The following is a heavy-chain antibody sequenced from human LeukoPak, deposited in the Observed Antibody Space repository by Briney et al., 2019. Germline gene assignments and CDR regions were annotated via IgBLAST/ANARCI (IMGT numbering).Heavy chain of an antibody. Sequence: GGSLRLSCAASEFSVGSNYMTWVRQAPGKGLEWVSLIYSGGSTYYADLVKGRFTISRDNSKNTLYLQMNSLRAEDTAVYFCARRYSNSWYYFDYWGQGALVTVSS. CDR3: ARRYSNSWYYFDY. V-gene: IGHV3-66*01. CDR2: IYSGGST. CDR1: EFSVGSNY. J-gene: IGHJ4*02. D-gene: IGHD6-13*01.